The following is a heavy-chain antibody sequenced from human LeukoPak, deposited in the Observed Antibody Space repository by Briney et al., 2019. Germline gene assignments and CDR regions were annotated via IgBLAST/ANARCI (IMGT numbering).Heavy chain of an antibody. D-gene: IGHD6-6*01. CDR2: IRYDGSNK. Sequence: GGSLRLSCAASGFTFSSYGMHWVRQAPGKGLEWVAFIRYDGSNKYYADSVKGRFTISRDNSKNTLYPQMNSLRAEDTAVYYCARGIEYSSSSVGGYWGQGTLVTVSS. CDR3: ARGIEYSSSSVGGY. V-gene: IGHV3-30*02. J-gene: IGHJ4*02. CDR1: GFTFSSYG.